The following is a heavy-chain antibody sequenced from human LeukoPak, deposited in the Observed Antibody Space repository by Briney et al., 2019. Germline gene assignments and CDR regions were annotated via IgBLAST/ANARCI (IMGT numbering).Heavy chain of an antibody. V-gene: IGHV4-59*08. D-gene: IGHD2-21*02. CDR3: ARHDSVVYYGMDV. CDR2: IYYSGST. CDR1: GGSISPFY. Sequence: PSETLSLTCTVSGGSISPFYWNWIRQPPGKGLEWIGYIYYSGSTKYNPSLKSRVTISVDTSKNQFSLNVSSVTAADTAVYYCARHDSVVYYGMDVWGQGTTVTVSS. J-gene: IGHJ6*02.